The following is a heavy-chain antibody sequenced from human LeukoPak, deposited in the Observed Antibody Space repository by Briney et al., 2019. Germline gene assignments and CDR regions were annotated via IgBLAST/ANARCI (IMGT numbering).Heavy chain of an antibody. CDR3: TRSRYYGSGSPPLVDY. V-gene: IGHV3-48*02. Sequence: GGSLRLSCAASGFSLSDYGISWARQAPGKGLEWISYITTNSAKFYADSVRGRIAISRDNDKNSVYLQMNSLRDEDTAVYYCTRSRYYGSGSPPLVDYWGQGTLVTVSS. J-gene: IGHJ4*02. D-gene: IGHD3-10*01. CDR2: ITTNSAK. CDR1: GFSLSDYG.